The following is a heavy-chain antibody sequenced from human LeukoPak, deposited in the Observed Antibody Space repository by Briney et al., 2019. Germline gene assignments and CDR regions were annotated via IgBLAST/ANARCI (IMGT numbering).Heavy chain of an antibody. Sequence: PGGSLRLSCAASGFTFSSYSMNWVRQAPGKGLEWVSYISSSSSTIYYADSVKGRFTISRDNAKNSLYLQMNSLRAEDTAVYYCASPYGDYVPWGQGTLVTVSS. J-gene: IGHJ1*01. CDR2: ISSSSSTI. CDR1: GFTFSSYS. V-gene: IGHV3-48*01. D-gene: IGHD4-17*01. CDR3: ASPYGDYVP.